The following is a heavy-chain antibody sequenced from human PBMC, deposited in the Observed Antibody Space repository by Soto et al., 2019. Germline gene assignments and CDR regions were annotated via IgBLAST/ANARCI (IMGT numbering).Heavy chain of an antibody. D-gene: IGHD3-10*01. Sequence: GGSLRLSCAASGFTFSSYGMHWVRQAPGKGLEWVAVIWYDGSNKYYADSVKGRFTISRDNSKNTLYLQMNSLRAEDTAVYYCARDLHGSGSSPDYWGQGTLVTVSS. J-gene: IGHJ4*02. CDR3: ARDLHGSGSSPDY. V-gene: IGHV3-33*01. CDR2: IWYDGSNK. CDR1: GFTFSSYG.